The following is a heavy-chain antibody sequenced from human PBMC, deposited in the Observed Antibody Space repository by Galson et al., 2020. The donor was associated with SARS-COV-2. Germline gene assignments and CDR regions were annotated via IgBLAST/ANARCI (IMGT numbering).Heavy chain of an antibody. D-gene: IGHD3-16*01. J-gene: IGHJ4*02. Sequence: KIGESLKISCKGSGYSFTSYWIGWVRQIPGKGLEWMGIIYPGDSDTRYSPSFQGQVTISADKSISTAYLQWSSLKASDTAMYYCARQEEDYVWGSPLTWGQGTLVTVSS. CDR1: GYSFTSYW. CDR2: IYPGDSDT. V-gene: IGHV5-51*01. CDR3: ARQEEDYVWGSPLT.